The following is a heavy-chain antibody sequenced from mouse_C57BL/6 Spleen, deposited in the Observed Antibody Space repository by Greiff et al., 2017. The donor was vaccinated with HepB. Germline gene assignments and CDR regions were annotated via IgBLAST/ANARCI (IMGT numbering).Heavy chain of an antibody. CDR3: ARVPYGNGYYFDY. Sequence: QVQLQQPGAELVKPGASVKLSCKASGYTFTSYWMHWVKQRPGQGLEWIGMIHPNSGSTNYNEKFKSKATLTVDKSSSTAYMQLSSLTSEDSAVYYCARVPYGNGYYFDYWGQGTTLTVAS. D-gene: IGHD1-1*01. J-gene: IGHJ2*01. CDR2: IHPNSGST. V-gene: IGHV1-64*01. CDR1: GYTFTSYW.